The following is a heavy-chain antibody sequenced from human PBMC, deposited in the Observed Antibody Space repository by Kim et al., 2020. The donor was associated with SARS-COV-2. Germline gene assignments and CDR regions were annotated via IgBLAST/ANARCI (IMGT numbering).Heavy chain of an antibody. Sequence: SETLSLTCTVSGGSISSGSYYWSWIRQPAGKGLEWIGRIYTSGSTNYNPSLKSRVTISVDTSKNQFSLKLSSVTAADTAVYYCARDCRYYDSSGYYSDPGGNWFDPWGQGTLVTVSS. J-gene: IGHJ5*02. CDR1: GGSISSGSYY. CDR2: IYTSGST. V-gene: IGHV4-61*02. D-gene: IGHD3-22*01. CDR3: ARDCRYYDSSGYYSDPGGNWFDP.